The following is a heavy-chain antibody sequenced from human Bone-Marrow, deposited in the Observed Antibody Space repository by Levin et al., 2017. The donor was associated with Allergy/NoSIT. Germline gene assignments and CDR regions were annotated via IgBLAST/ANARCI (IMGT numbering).Heavy chain of an antibody. J-gene: IGHJ4*02. V-gene: IGHV3-33*01. Sequence: GGSLRLSCTASGFTFRTYAMHWVRQAPGKGLEWVADLWYDGSTENYADSVKGRFTISRDNSKNTLYLQMNSLGAEDTAVYYCAREDFGNNRGGFVDHWGQGTLVTVSS. CDR2: LWYDGSTE. CDR1: GFTFRTYA. D-gene: IGHD1/OR15-1a*01. CDR3: AREDFGNNRGGFVDH.